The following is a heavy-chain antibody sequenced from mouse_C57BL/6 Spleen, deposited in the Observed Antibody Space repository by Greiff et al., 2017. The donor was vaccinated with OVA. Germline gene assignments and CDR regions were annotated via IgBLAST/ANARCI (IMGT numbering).Heavy chain of an antibody. D-gene: IGHD1-1*01. CDR1: GFTFSSYA. J-gene: IGHJ3*01. V-gene: IGHV5-4*01. CDR3: AREMGGNWFAY. CDR2: ISDGGSYT. Sequence: EVHLVESGGGLVKPGGSLKLSCSASGFTFSSYAMSWVRQTPEKRLEWVATISDGGSYTYYPDNVKGRVTISRDKAKNNLYLQMSHLKSEDTALYDCAREMGGNWFAYGGQGTLVTVSA.